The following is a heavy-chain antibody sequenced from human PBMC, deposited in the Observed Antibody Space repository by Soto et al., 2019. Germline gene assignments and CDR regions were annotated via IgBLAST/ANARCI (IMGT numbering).Heavy chain of an antibody. V-gene: IGHV1-69*02. CDR2: IIPILGIA. D-gene: IGHD3-10*01. J-gene: IGHJ6*02. CDR3: ASNPDLLLWFGELLYYCMDV. Sequence: QVQLVQSGAEVKKPGSSVKVSCKASGGTFSSYTISWVRQAPGQGLEWMGRIIPILGIANYAQKFQGRVTSTADKSXXTXHXXVSRLGSEGTAGYYWASNPDLLLWFGELLYYCMDVWGQGTTVPGSS. CDR1: GGTFSSYT.